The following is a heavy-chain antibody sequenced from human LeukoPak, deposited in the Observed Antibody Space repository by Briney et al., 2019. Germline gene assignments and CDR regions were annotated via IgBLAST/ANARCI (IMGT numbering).Heavy chain of an antibody. CDR2: VHYSGTA. J-gene: IGHJ4*02. Sequence: SETLSLTCTVSDVSITNYDWSWVRQPPGKGLEFIGHVHYSGTANYNPSLRSRVTISIDTSKKHFFLKLKSVTAADTAVYYCARHLKDGYNYLDFDYWGQGTLVTVSS. CDR1: DVSITNYD. V-gene: IGHV4-59*08. D-gene: IGHD5-24*01. CDR3: ARHLKDGYNYLDFDY.